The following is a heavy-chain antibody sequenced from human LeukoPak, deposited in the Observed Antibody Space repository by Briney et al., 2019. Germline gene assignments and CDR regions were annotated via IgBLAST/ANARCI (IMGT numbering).Heavy chain of an antibody. Sequence: ASVKVSCTASGYTFTGYYMHWVRQAPGQGLEWMGWINPNSGGTNYAQKFQGRVTMTRDTSISTAYMELSRLRSDDTAVYYCARGWEHYYYGMDVWGQGTTVTVSS. CDR3: ARGWEHYYYGMDV. CDR1: GYTFTGYY. CDR2: INPNSGGT. J-gene: IGHJ6*02. V-gene: IGHV1-2*02. D-gene: IGHD1-26*01.